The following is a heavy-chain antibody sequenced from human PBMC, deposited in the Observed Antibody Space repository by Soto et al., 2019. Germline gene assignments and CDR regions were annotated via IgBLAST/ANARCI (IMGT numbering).Heavy chain of an antibody. Sequence: PGCSLRLSSAASGLTFYRFGMSWVRKAPGKGLEWVSGISGGGNRTYYADSVKGRFTISRDNSKNTLYLQMNSLRAEDTAVYYCEKDPESWNYGNYWGQGTLVTVSS. CDR3: EKDPESWNYGNY. CDR1: GLTFYRFG. V-gene: IGHV3-23*01. CDR2: ISGGGNRT. J-gene: IGHJ4*02. D-gene: IGHD1-7*01.